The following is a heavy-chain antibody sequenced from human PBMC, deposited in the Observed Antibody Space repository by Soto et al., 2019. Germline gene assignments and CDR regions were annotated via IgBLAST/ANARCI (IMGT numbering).Heavy chain of an antibody. J-gene: IGHJ6*02. D-gene: IGHD3-3*01. CDR3: ARFRFHYQFLGGYSNVYHYYGIDL. V-gene: IGHV5-51*01. CDR1: GYKVSTWHNFTSYW. Sequence: PGESLKISCMGSGYKVSTWHNFTSYWIAWVRQMPGEGLEWMGIIYPGDSDTRYSPSFQGQVTISADKSINSVYLQWSSLKASDTATYYCARFRFHYQFLGGYSNVYHYYGIDLWGQGTTVTVSS. CDR2: IYPGDSDT.